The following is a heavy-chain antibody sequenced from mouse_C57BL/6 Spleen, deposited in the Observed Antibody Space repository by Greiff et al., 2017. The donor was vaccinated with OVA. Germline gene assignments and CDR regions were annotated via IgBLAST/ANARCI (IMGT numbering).Heavy chain of an antibody. V-gene: IGHV5-6*01. CDR2: ISSGGSYT. D-gene: IGHD1-1*01. CDR1: GFTFSSYG. J-gene: IGHJ4*01. CDR3: ARHPYYYGSSYYAMDY. Sequence: EAKLVESGGDLVKPGGSLKLSCAASGFTFSSYGMSWVRQTPDKRLEWVATISSGGSYTYYPDSVKGRFTISRDNAKNTLYLQMSSLKSEDTAMYYCARHPYYYGSSYYAMDYWGQGTSVTVSS.